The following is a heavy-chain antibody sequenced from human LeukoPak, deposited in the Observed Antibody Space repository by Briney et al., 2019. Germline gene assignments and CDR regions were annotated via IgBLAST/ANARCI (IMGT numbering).Heavy chain of an antibody. D-gene: IGHD6-13*01. CDR2: IYYSGST. CDR1: GGSISSGGYY. V-gene: IGHV4-31*03. J-gene: IGHJ4*02. Sequence: PSETLSLTCTVSGGSISSGGYYRSWIRQHPGKGLEWIGYIYYSGSTYYNPSLKSRVTISVDTSKNQFSLKLSSVTAADTAVYYCARLVNKLAAATYYFDYWGQGTLVTVSS. CDR3: ARLVNKLAAATYYFDY.